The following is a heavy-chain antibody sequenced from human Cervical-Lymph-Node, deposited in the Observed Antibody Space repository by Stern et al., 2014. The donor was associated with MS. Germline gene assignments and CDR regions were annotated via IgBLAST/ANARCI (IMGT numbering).Heavy chain of an antibody. CDR1: GGTFSSYG. Sequence: QVQLVESGAEVKKPGSSVKVSCKASGGTFSSYGISWVRQAPGQGPEWMGGILPIFGTANYAQQFQGRVTTPAAGSTSTAYMELSSLRSEDTAVYYCARTDKYCSSASCSGNWFDPWGQGTLVTVSS. CDR2: ILPIFGTA. J-gene: IGHJ5*02. V-gene: IGHV1-69*01. CDR3: ARTDKYCSSASCSGNWFDP. D-gene: IGHD2-2*01.